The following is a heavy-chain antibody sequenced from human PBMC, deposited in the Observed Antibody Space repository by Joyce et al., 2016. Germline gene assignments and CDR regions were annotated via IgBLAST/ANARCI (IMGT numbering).Heavy chain of an antibody. CDR2: IDLDDDK. Sequence: QVTLRESGPALVKPTQTLTLTCTFSGFSLSTSGMSVSWIRQPPGKALEWLARIDLDDDKYYSTSLKTRLTISKDTSRNQVVLTLTNMDPVDTATYFCAQTYGDYSSPFDYWGRGTLVTVSS. V-gene: IGHV2-70*15. J-gene: IGHJ4*02. D-gene: IGHD4-17*01. CDR3: AQTYGDYSSPFDY. CDR1: GFSLSTSGMS.